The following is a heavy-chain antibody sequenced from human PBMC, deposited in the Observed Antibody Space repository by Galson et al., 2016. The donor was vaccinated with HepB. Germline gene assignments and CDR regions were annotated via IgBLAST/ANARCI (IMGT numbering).Heavy chain of an antibody. V-gene: IGHV3-53*01. J-gene: IGHJ6*02. D-gene: IGHD7-27*01. CDR2: IYSSGST. CDR3: ARAWGNYGMDV. Sequence: SLRLSCAASGFTVSINYMSWVRQAPGKGLGWVSVIYSSGSTYYADSVKGRFTFSRDNSKNTLYLQMNSLRAEDTAVYYCARAWGNYGMDVWGQGTTVTVSS. CDR1: GFTVSINY.